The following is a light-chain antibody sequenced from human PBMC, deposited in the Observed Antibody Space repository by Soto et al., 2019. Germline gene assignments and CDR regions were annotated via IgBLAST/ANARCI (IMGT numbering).Light chain of an antibody. CDR3: QQANSFPIT. CDR2: EAS. V-gene: IGKV1-12*01. J-gene: IGKJ5*01. CDR1: QGITNR. Sequence: DILMTQSPSTLSSSVGDIFTITCRASQGITNRLAWYQQKPGKAPKLLIYEASSLQSGVPSRISGSGSGTDFTLTISSLQPEDFATYYCQQANSFPITFGQGTRLEI.